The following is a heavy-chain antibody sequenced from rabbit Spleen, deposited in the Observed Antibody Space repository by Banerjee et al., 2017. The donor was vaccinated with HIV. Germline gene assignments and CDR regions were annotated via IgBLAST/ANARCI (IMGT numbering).Heavy chain of an antibody. Sequence: QSLEESGGDLVKPGASLTLTCTASGFTFSSGYYMCWVRQAPGKGLEWIACIYAGSSGSTYSAIWAKGRFTISKTSSTTVTLQMTSLTAADTATYFCARDTGSSFSTYGMDLWGQGTLVTVS. CDR1: GFTFSSGYY. CDR3: ARDTGSSFSTYGMDL. D-gene: IGHD8-1*01. CDR2: IYAGSSGST. V-gene: IGHV1S40*01. J-gene: IGHJ6*01.